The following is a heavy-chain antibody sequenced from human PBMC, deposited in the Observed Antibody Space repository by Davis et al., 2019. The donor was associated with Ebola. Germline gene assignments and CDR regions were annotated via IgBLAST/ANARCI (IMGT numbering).Heavy chain of an antibody. CDR3: AREGYFDTSGYHHPHCFDY. CDR1: GGTFSSYA. V-gene: IGHV1-69*11. Sequence: SVTVSCKASGGTFSSYAFSWVRQAPGQGLEWMGKIIPTLGRTNYAQKFQDRLTITADESRNTVDMELSSLRSDDTADYYCAREGYFDTSGYHHPHCFDYWGQGLRVTVSS. CDR2: IIPTLGRT. D-gene: IGHD3-22*01. J-gene: IGHJ4*02.